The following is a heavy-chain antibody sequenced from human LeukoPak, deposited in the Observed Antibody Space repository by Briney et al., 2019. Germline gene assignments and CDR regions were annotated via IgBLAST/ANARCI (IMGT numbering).Heavy chain of an antibody. D-gene: IGHD3-22*01. CDR2: MSPSGSS. CDR1: GGSFSDYY. V-gene: IGHV4-34*01. CDR3: ARGRQDVNMILVVMAGVSYYLDV. Sequence: SETLSLTCAVYGGSFSDYYWTWIRQTPGKGLEWIGEMSPSGSSNYNPSLKSRVTVSVDTSKNQFSLKLRSVTAADTAVYYCARGRQDVNMILVVMAGVSYYLDVWSKGTTVTVS. J-gene: IGHJ6*03.